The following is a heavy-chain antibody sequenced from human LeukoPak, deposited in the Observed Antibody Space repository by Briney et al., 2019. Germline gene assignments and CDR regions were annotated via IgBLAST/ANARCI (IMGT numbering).Heavy chain of an antibody. CDR1: GYTFNSYD. Sequence: ASVKVSCKASGYTFNSYDINWVRQAAGQGLEWLGWMNPDSGNSGYALKFQGRATITRNTSINTAFMELNGLRSEDTAVYYCAKDPKYYYDSSGYWVDYWGQGTLVTVSS. CDR3: AKDPKYYYDSSGYWVDY. J-gene: IGHJ4*02. V-gene: IGHV1-8*03. CDR2: MNPDSGNS. D-gene: IGHD3-22*01.